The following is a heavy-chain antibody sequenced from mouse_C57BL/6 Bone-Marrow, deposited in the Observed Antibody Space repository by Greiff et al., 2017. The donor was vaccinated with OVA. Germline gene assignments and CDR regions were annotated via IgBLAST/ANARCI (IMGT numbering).Heavy chain of an antibody. D-gene: IGHD1-1*01. CDR2: IDPSDSYT. Sequence: QVQLQQPGAELVKPGASVKLPCKASGYTFTSYWMQWVKQRPGQGLEWIGEIDPSDSYTNYNQKFKGNATLTVDTSSSTAYMQLSSLTSEDSAVYYCANYYGSSFAMDYWGQGTSVTVSS. CDR1: GYTFTSYW. J-gene: IGHJ4*01. CDR3: ANYYGSSFAMDY. V-gene: IGHV1-50*01.